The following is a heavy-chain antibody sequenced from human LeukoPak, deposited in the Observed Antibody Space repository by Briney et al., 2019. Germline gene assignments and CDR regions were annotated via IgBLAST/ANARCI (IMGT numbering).Heavy chain of an antibody. Sequence: GGSLRLSCAASGFTFSSYGMTWVRQAPGKGLEWVSYISSSSRTIYYADSVKGRFTISRDNSKNTPYLQMNSLRAEDTAVYYCAKDLVVGVRGADWFDPWGQGTLVTVSS. CDR2: ISSSSRTI. J-gene: IGHJ5*02. CDR3: AKDLVVGVRGADWFDP. D-gene: IGHD1-26*01. CDR1: GFTFSSYG. V-gene: IGHV3-48*01.